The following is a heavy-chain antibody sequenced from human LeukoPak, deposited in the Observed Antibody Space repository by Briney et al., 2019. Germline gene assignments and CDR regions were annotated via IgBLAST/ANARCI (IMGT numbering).Heavy chain of an antibody. D-gene: IGHD3-22*01. V-gene: IGHV1-8*03. J-gene: IGHJ3*02. Sequence: ALVKVSCKASGYTFTSYDINWVRQATGQGLEWMGWMNPNSGNTGYAQKFQGRVTITRNTSISTAYMELSSLRSEDTAVYYCARVWGDYYDSSGYYKEDAFDIWGQGTMVTVSS. CDR2: MNPNSGNT. CDR3: ARVWGDYYDSSGYYKEDAFDI. CDR1: GYTFTSYD.